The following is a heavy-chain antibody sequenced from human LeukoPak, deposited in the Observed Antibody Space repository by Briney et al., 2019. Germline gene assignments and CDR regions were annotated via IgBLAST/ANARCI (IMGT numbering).Heavy chain of an antibody. CDR3: ARLTSPYYYYGMDV. V-gene: IGHV4-30-4*01. D-gene: IGHD3-16*01. CDR2: IYYSGST. CDR1: GGSISSADYS. Sequence: PSQTLSLTCTVSGGSISSADYSWSWIRQPPGKGLEWIGYIYYSGSTYYNPSLKSRVTISVDTSKNQFSLKLSSVTAADTAVYYCARLTSPYYYYGMDVWGQGTTVTVSS. J-gene: IGHJ6*02.